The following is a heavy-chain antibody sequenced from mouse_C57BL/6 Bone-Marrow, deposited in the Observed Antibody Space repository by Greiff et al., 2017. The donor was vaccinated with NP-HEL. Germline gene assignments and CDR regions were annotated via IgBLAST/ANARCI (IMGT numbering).Heavy chain of an antibody. Sequence: VQLQQPGASLVKPGASGRLSCGASGYTFTSYWMHWVKQRPGQGLEWIGRIHPSDSDINYNQKFKGKATLTVDKSSSTAYMQLSSLTSEDSTVYYYGIWNQEFAYWGQGTLVTVSA. CDR1: GYTFTSYW. J-gene: IGHJ3*01. V-gene: IGHV1-74*01. CDR2: IHPSDSDI. CDR3: GIWNQEFAY.